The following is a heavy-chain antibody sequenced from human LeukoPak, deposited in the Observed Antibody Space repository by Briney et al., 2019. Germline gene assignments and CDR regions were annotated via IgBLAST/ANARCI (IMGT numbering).Heavy chain of an antibody. D-gene: IGHD2-2*01. CDR3: ARHMPLDYYDN. V-gene: IGHV4-59*08. CDR1: GGSISSYY. Sequence: PSETLSLTCTVSGGSISSYYWSWIRQPPGKGLEWIGYIYYSGSTNYNPSLKSRVTISVDTSKNQFSLKLSSVTAADTAVYYCARHMPLDYYDNWGQGTLVTVSS. CDR2: IYYSGST. J-gene: IGHJ4*02.